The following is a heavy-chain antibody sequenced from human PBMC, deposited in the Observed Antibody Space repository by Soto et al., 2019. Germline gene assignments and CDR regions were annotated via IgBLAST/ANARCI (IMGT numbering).Heavy chain of an antibody. CDR1: GDSVSSTNYY. CDR3: AREDVYKRVY. J-gene: IGHJ4*02. V-gene: IGHV4-39*02. CDR2: IYYSGRT. D-gene: IGHD1-1*01. Sequence: PSETLSLTCTVSGDSVSSTNYYWGWIRQPPGKGLEWIGYIYYSGRTYYNPSLKSRVIISVETTKNQFSLKLRYVTAADTAVYYCAREDVYKRVYWGQGTLVTVSS.